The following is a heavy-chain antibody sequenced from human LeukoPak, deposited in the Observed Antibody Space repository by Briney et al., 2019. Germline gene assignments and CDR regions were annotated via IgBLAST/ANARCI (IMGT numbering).Heavy chain of an antibody. D-gene: IGHD3-16*01. V-gene: IGHV3-30*18. CDR1: GFTFSSYG. CDR3: AKATWGEIDY. J-gene: IGHJ4*02. Sequence: GGSRRLSCAASGFTFSSYGMHWVRQAPGKGLEWVAVISYDGSNKYYADSVKGRFTISRDNSKNTLYLQMNSLRAEDTAVYYCAKATWGEIDYWGQGTLITVSS. CDR2: ISYDGSNK.